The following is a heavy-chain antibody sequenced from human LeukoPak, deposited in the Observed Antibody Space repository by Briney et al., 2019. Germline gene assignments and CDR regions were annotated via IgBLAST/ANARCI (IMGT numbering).Heavy chain of an antibody. CDR2: ISYDGSRK. V-gene: IGHV3-30*04. CDR1: RFAFSRYA. Sequence: GRFLRLSCVASRFAFSRYAMHWVRQAPGKGLEWVTAISYDGSRKYYTDSVKGRFSISRDDSKNTLCLEMNSLTIEDTAMYYCARAPTGMDVWGQGTTVIVS. J-gene: IGHJ6*02. CDR3: ARAPTGMDV.